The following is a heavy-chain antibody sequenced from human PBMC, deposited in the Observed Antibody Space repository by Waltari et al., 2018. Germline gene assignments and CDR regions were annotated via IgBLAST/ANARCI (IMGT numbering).Heavy chain of an antibody. CDR2: IYYSGTT. CDR1: GGSVSNYY. CDR3: ARVGGRWYFPL. D-gene: IGHD2-15*01. J-gene: IGHJ2*01. Sequence: QVQLQESGPGLVKPSETLSLTCAVSGGSVSNYYWSWIRQPPGKGLEWIGDIYYSGTTNYNPSLKSRVTISVDTSKNQFSLTLRSVTAADTAVYYCARVGGRWYFPLWGRGTLVTVSS. V-gene: IGHV4-59*02.